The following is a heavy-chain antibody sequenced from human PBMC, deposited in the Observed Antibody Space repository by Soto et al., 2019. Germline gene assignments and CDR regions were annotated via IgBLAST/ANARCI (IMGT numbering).Heavy chain of an antibody. CDR1: GYTFTRYT. J-gene: IGHJ5*02. CDR3: ARGIATGQLDP. V-gene: IGHV1-3*01. CDR2: INPDNGNT. Sequence: ASVKVSCKASGYTFTRYTINWVRQAPGQRLEWMGWINPDNGNTKSSQKFQDRVIITRDTSASTAYMDLSSLRSEDTAVYYCARGIATGQLDPWGQGTLVTVSS. D-gene: IGHD2-15*01.